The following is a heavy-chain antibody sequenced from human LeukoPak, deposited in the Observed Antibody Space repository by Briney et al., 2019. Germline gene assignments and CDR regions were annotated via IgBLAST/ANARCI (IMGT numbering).Heavy chain of an antibody. CDR2: INPNSGRT. CDR3: ARGTYYDSSAYSGVRLFDY. D-gene: IGHD3-22*01. CDR1: GYTFTGYY. V-gene: IGHV1-2*02. Sequence: GASVKVSCRASGYTFTGYYMHWIRQAPGQGLEWMGWINPNSGRTNYAQKFQGRVTMTSDTPISTAYMDLSRLRSDDTALYYCARGTYYDSSAYSGVRLFDYWDQGTLVTVSS. J-gene: IGHJ4*02.